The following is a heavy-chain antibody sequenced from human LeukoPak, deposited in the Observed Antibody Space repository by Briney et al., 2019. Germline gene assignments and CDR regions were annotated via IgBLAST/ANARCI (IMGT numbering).Heavy chain of an antibody. Sequence: EASVKVSCKASGYTFTSYGISWVRQPPGQGLEWMGWISAYNGNTNYTQKLQGRVTMTTDTSTSTAYMELRSLRSDDTAVYYCARGKRGDINDYWGQGTLVTVSS. J-gene: IGHJ4*02. CDR3: ARGKRGDINDY. CDR1: GYTFTSYG. D-gene: IGHD2-21*02. CDR2: ISAYNGNT. V-gene: IGHV1-18*04.